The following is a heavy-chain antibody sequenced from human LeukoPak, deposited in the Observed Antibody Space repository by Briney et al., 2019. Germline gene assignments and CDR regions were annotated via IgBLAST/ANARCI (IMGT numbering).Heavy chain of an antibody. CDR2: LHDSGSS. CDR3: ARHAQMVYATKYYYYYMDV. D-gene: IGHD2-8*01. V-gene: IGHV4-59*08. J-gene: IGHJ6*03. Sequence: SDTLSLTYTVSGGSISSYYWSWIRQPPGKGLEWIGYLHDSGSSNYSPSLKSRVTISVDTSKNQYSLKLNSMTAADTAVYDCARHAQMVYATKYYYYYMDVWGKGTTVTVSS. CDR1: GGSISSYY.